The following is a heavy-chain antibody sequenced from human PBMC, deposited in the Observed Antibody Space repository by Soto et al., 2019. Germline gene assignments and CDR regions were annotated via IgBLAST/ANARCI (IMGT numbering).Heavy chain of an antibody. CDR2: ISPYNGDT. Sequence: QVQLVQSGAEVKKPGASVKVSCTTSGYTFTLFGITWVRQAPGQGLEWMGWISPYNGDTKYAEKLEGRVTLTTDTSTDTAYMAMTSLTSDDTAVYYCARGGQYRYFDYWGQGTLVTVSS. V-gene: IGHV1-18*01. D-gene: IGHD2-2*02. J-gene: IGHJ4*02. CDR3: ARGGQYRYFDY. CDR1: GYTFTLFG.